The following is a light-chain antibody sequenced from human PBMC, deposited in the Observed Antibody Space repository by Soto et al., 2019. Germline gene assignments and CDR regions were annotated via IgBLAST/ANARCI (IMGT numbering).Light chain of an antibody. Sequence: QSVLTQPASVSGSTGQSITISCTGTSSDVGGYNYVSWYQQHPGKAPKLVIYDVSNRPSGVSNRFSGSKSGNTASLTISGLQAEDEADYYCSSYTSSSTLMVFGGGTKLTVL. V-gene: IGLV2-14*01. CDR1: SSDVGGYNY. J-gene: IGLJ2*01. CDR2: DVS. CDR3: SSYTSSSTLMV.